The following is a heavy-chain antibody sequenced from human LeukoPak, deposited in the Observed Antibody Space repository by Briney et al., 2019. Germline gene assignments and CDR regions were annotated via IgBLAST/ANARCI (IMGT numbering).Heavy chain of an antibody. CDR1: GFTFSSYA. D-gene: IGHD2-15*01. J-gene: IGHJ6*02. V-gene: IGHV3-30-3*01. Sequence: GRSLRLSCAASGFTFSSYAMHWVRQAPGKGLEWVAVISYDGSNKYYADSVKGRFTISRDNSKNTLYLQMNSLRAEDTAVYYCLSGYCSGGSCPAHYYYCGMDVWGQGTTVTVSS. CDR3: LSGYCSGGSCPAHYYYCGMDV. CDR2: ISYDGSNK.